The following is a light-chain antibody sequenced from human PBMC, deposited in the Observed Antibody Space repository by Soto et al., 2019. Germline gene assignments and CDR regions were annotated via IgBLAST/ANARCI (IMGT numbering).Light chain of an antibody. CDR2: GAS. CDR1: QGIRND. CDR3: LQDFNYPWS. J-gene: IGKJ1*01. V-gene: IGKV1-6*01. Sequence: AIQMTQSPSSLSASVGDRVTITCRASQGIRNDLDWYQQKPGKAPKLLIYGASNLQSGVPSRFSGSGSGTDFTLTISSQQPEDFATYYCLQDFNYPWSFGQGTKVEVK.